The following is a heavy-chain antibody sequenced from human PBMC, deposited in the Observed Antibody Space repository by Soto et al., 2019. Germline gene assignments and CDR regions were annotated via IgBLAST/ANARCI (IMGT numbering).Heavy chain of an antibody. D-gene: IGHD6-13*01. CDR1: GGSISSYY. CDR3: ALEYSSSWYGAFDL. Sequence: SETLSLTCTVSGGSISSYYWSWIRQPAGKGLEWIGRIYTIGSTNYNPSLKSRVTMSVDTSKNQFSLKLSSVTAADTAVYYCALEYSSSWYGAFDLWGQGTMVTVS. V-gene: IGHV4-4*07. CDR2: IYTIGST. J-gene: IGHJ3*01.